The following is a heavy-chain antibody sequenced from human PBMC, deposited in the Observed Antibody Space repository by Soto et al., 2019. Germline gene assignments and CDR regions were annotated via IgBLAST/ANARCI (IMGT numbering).Heavy chain of an antibody. D-gene: IGHD2-21*01. V-gene: IGHV4-30-4*01. CDR2: VSHSGTS. Sequence: SKTLSITCGDYRGSVNNTDYYWSCFRQYTARGLEWLGYVSHSGTSSYNPSFMSRLSISLESSRNQFSLRLTSVTAADTAREYCARENAYCWSRHREEFEYWGQ. CDR1: RGSVNNTDYY. CDR3: ARENAYCWSRHREEFEY. J-gene: IGHJ4*02.